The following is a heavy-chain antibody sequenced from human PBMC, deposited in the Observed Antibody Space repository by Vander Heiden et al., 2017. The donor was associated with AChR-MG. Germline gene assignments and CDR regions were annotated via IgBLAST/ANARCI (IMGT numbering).Heavy chain of an antibody. CDR2: IYYSGST. CDR3: ARGEPDYYDSSGYYHDAFDI. J-gene: IGHJ3*02. V-gene: IGHV4-59*01. Sequence: QVQLQESGPGLVKPSETLSLTCTVSGGSISSYYWSWIRQPPGKGLEWIGYIYYSGSTNYNPSLKSRVTISVDTSKNQFSLKLSSVTAADTAVYYCARGEPDYYDSSGYYHDAFDIWGQGKWSPSLQ. CDR1: GGSISSYY. D-gene: IGHD3-22*01.